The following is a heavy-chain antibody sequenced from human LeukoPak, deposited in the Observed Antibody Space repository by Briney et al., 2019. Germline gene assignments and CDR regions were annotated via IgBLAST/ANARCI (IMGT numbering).Heavy chain of an antibody. Sequence: PSETLSLTCTVSGGSISSYYWSWIRQPAGKGLEWIGRIYTSGSTNYNPSLKSRVTMSVDTSKNQFSLELSSVTAADTAVYFCARGPYSYDSSGAFDIWGQGTMVTVSS. D-gene: IGHD3-22*01. CDR3: ARGPYSYDSSGAFDI. V-gene: IGHV4-4*07. CDR1: GGSISSYY. J-gene: IGHJ3*02. CDR2: IYTSGST.